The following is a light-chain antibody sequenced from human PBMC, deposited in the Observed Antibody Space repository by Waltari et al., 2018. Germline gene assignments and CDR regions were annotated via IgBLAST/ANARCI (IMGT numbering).Light chain of an antibody. CDR2: EVS. CDR1: SRYVGRYNL. J-gene: IGLJ1*01. V-gene: IGLV2-23*02. CDR3: CSYAGSSTFYYV. Sequence: QSALTQPASVSGSPGQSITISCTGTSRYVGRYNLFSWYQQHPGKAPKLMIYEVSKRPSGVSNRFSGSKSGNTASLTISGLQAEDEADYYCCSYAGSSTFYYVFGTGTKVTVL.